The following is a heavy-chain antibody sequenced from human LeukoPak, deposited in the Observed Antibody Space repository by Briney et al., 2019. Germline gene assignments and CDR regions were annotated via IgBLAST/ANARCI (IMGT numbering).Heavy chain of an antibody. J-gene: IGHJ5*02. Sequence: SGTLSLTCTVSGGSISSASYYWSWIRQPAGKGLEWIGRIYTSGSTNYNPSLKSRVTISIDTSKNQFSLKLSSVTAADTAVYYCARRYGDYGYGWFDPWGQGTLVTVSS. CDR2: IYTSGST. V-gene: IGHV4-61*02. CDR3: ARRYGDYGYGWFDP. CDR1: GGSISSASYY. D-gene: IGHD4-17*01.